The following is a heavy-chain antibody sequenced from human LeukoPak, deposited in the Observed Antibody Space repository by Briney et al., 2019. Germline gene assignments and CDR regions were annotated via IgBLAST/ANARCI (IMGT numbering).Heavy chain of an antibody. CDR1: GGSVSSGSYS. V-gene: IGHV4-61*01. CDR3: ARVITDWALDY. CDR2: ISYSGST. Sequence: SETLSLTCTVSGGSVSSGSYSWSWIRQPPGKGLEWIGYISYSGSTKYSPSLRSRVTMSVDTSKNQFSLKLSSVTSADTAVYYCARVITDWALDYWGQGTLVTVSS. J-gene: IGHJ4*02. D-gene: IGHD2-21*01.